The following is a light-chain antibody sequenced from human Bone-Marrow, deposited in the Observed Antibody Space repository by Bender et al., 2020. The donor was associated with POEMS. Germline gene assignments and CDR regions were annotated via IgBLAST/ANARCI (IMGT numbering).Light chain of an antibody. V-gene: IGLV2-14*01. CDR3: NSYTSSNILGGL. CDR1: SSDVGGSNY. CDR2: DVI. Sequence: QSALTQPASVSGSPGQSITIPCTGTSSDVGGSNYVSWYQQHPGKAPKLIIYDVIRRPSGVSNRFSGSKSGNTASLTISGLQAEDEADYYCNSYTSSNILGGLFGGGTKLTVL. J-gene: IGLJ3*02.